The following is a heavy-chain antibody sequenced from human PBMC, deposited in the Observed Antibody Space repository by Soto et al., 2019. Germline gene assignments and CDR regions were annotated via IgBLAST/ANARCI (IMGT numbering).Heavy chain of an antibody. CDR2: MNPNRGNT. Sequence: ASVKVSCKASGYTFTSYDINWVRQATGQGLERMGWMNPNRGNTGYAQKFQGRVTMTRTTSISTAYIALSSLRSEDTAVYYCARVPGYCSGGSCWDYWGQGTLVTVSA. D-gene: IGHD2-15*01. CDR3: ARVPGYCSGGSCWDY. V-gene: IGHV1-8*01. CDR1: GYTFTSYD. J-gene: IGHJ4*02.